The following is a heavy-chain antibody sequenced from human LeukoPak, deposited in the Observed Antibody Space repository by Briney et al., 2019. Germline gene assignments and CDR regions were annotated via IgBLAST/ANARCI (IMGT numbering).Heavy chain of an antibody. CDR1: GFTFSSYG. CDR3: ARVPLAVAGTNDY. CDR2: IRYDGSNR. V-gene: IGHV3-30*02. Sequence: AGSLRLSCAASGFTFSSYGLHWGRQGPPQGLGWEAFIRYDGSNRYYADSLKGRCAITRENSKNTLYLQMNSLRAEDTALYYCARVPLAVAGTNDYWGQGTLVTVSS. J-gene: IGHJ4*02. D-gene: IGHD6-19*01.